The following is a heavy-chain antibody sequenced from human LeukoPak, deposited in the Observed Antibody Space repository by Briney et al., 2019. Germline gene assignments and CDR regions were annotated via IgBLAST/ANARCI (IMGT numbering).Heavy chain of an antibody. J-gene: IGHJ4*02. CDR2: LYSGYTS. CDR1: GFTVSGYY. CDR3: ARGMVVTHFDY. Sequence: GGSLSLSCAASGFTVSGYYMSWVRQAPGRGLEWVSILYSGYTSYYADSVKGRFTISRDNSKNTLFLQMNSLRAEDTAVYYCARGMVVTHFDYWGQGTLVTVSS. D-gene: IGHD2-15*01. V-gene: IGHV3-66*01.